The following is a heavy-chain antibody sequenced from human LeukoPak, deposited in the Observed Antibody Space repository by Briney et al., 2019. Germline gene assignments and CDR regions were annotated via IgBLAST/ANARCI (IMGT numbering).Heavy chain of an antibody. J-gene: IGHJ4*02. CDR2: IYHGDYET. V-gene: IGHV5-51*01. D-gene: IGHD2-21*02. Sequence: GESLKISCEGSGYSISNYWIGWVRQMPGKGLEWMGIIYHGDYETRYSPSSQGLVTISVDKSISTAYLHWSSQKASDTAMYYCASPPGYCGDGCSFDHWGQGTLVTVSS. CDR3: ASPPGYCGDGCSFDH. CDR1: GYSISNYW.